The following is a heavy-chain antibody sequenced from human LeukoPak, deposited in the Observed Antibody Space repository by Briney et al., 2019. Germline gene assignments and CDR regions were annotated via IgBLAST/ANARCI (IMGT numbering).Heavy chain of an antibody. CDR1: GFTLDDYG. Sequence: GGSLRLSCAASGFTLDDYGMSWVRQAPGKGLEWVSGINWNGGSTGYADSVKGRFTISRDNAKNSLYLQMNSLRAEDTALYYCARRYNWNYAPDYWGQGTLVTVSS. CDR3: ARRYNWNYAPDY. CDR2: INWNGGST. J-gene: IGHJ4*02. D-gene: IGHD1-7*01. V-gene: IGHV3-20*04.